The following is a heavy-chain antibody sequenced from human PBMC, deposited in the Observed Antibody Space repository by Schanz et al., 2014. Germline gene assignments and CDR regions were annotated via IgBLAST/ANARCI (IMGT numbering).Heavy chain of an antibody. CDR3: AKSQGSSFDS. Sequence: EVQLLESGGGLVQPGGSLRLSCAASGFTFSSYAMSWVRQAPGKGLEWVIVISGSGGSTYYADSVRGRFTMSRDNSKNTVHLQMSSLRAEDTAVYYCAKSQGSSFDSWGQGTLVTVSS. V-gene: IGHV3-23*01. CDR2: ISGSGGST. J-gene: IGHJ4*02. CDR1: GFTFSSYA. D-gene: IGHD6-13*01.